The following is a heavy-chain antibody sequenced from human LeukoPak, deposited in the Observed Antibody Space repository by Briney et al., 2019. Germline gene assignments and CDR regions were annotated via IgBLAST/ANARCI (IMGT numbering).Heavy chain of an antibody. D-gene: IGHD6-13*01. J-gene: IGHJ4*02. CDR3: AREEQHQRGRHFEY. V-gene: IGHV1-2*02. CDR2: INPNSST. Sequence: ASVTVSFKASGYTFSGYYIHWVRQGPGQGLEWMGWINPNSSTNYAQNFQGRVTMTRDTSISTAYMELSRLRSDDTAVYYCAREEQHQRGRHFEYWGQGTLVTVSS. CDR1: GYTFSGYY.